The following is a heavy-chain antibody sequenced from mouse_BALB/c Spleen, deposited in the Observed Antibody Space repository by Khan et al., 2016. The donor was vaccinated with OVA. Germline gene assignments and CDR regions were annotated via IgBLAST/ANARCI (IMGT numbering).Heavy chain of an antibody. CDR1: GFSLTSYG. CDR2: IWSGGTT. CDR3: ARNGDYVHWYFDV. Sequence: VELVESGPGLVQPSQSLSITCTVSGFSLTSYGVHWVRQSPGKGLEWLGVIWSGGTTDYNAAFISRLSISKDNSKSQVSFKMNSLQANDTAIYYCARNGDYVHWYFDVWGAGTTVTVSS. D-gene: IGHD2-13*01. J-gene: IGHJ1*01. V-gene: IGHV2-2*02.